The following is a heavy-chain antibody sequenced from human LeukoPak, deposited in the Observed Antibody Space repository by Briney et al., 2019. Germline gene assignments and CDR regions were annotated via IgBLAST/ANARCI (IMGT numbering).Heavy chain of an antibody. D-gene: IGHD1-1*01. J-gene: IGHJ3*02. V-gene: IGHV1-18*01. CDR2: ISAYNGNT. CDR1: GYTFTSYG. Sequence: ASVKVSCKASGYTFTSYGISWVRQAPGQGLEWMGWISAYNGNTNYAQKLQGRVTLTTDTSTSTAYMELRSLSSDDTAVYYCARDYLIVGEVQAPIGVLFDIWGQGKMVTVSP. CDR3: ARDYLIVGEVQAPIGVLFDI.